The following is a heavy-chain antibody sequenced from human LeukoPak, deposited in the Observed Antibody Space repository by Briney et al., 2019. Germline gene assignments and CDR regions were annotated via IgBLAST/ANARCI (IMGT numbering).Heavy chain of an antibody. V-gene: IGHV3-23*01. CDR3: AREGGQLSVNYDFWSGYYTGIGYGAFDI. D-gene: IGHD3-3*01. CDR1: GFTFSSYA. J-gene: IGHJ3*02. Sequence: GGSLRLSCAASGFTFSSYAMSWVRQAPGKGLEWVSAISGSGGSTYYADSVKGRFTISRDNAKNSLYLQMNSLRAEDTAVYYCAREGGQLSVNYDFWSGYYTGIGYGAFDIWGQGTMVTVSS. CDR2: ISGSGGST.